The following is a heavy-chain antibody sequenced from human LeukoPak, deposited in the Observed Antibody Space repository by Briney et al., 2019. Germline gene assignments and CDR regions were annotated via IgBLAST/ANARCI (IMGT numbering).Heavy chain of an antibody. J-gene: IGHJ4*02. CDR3: AKDGGRGPEQWLVFDY. CDR2: ISWNSGSI. D-gene: IGHD6-19*01. Sequence: GRSLRLSCAASGFTFDDCAMHWVRQAPGKGLEWVSGISWNSGSIGYADSVKGRFTISRDNAKNSLYLQMNSLRAEDTALYYCAKDGGRGPEQWLVFDYWGQGTLVTVSS. CDR1: GFTFDDCA. V-gene: IGHV3-9*01.